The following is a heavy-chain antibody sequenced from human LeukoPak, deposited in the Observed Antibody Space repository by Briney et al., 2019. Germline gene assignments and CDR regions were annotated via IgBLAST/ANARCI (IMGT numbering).Heavy chain of an antibody. D-gene: IGHD2-21*01. Sequence: PGGSLRLSCAASGFTFSTYAMTWVRQAPGKGLEWVSAISGSGGSTYYVDSVKGRFTISRDNSKNTLYLQMNSLRAEDTALYYCAKDGGETYYYHYYYMDVWGKGTTVTVSS. CDR3: AKDGGETYYYHYYYMDV. CDR2: ISGSGGST. CDR1: GFTFSTYA. V-gene: IGHV3-23*01. J-gene: IGHJ6*03.